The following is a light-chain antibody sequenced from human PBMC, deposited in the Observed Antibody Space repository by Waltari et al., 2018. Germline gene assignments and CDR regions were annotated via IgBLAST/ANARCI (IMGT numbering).Light chain of an antibody. V-gene: IGLV2-14*03. CDR2: DVN. CDR3: CSFTRSSTWV. Sequence: QSALTQPASVSGSPGQSIIISCTGTTNDLGGYNYASWYQKHPGKAPKLMIYDVNSRPSGVSSRFSGSKSGNTASLIISGLQAEDEADYYCCSFTRSSTWVFGGGTKVTVL. CDR1: TNDLGGYNY. J-gene: IGLJ3*02.